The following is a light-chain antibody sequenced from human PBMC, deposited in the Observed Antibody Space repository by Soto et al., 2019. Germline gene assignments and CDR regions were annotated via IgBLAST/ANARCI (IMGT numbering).Light chain of an antibody. Sequence: QSALTQPASVPGSPGQSITISCTGTSSDVGGYNYVSWYQQHPGKAPKLMIYEVSNRPSGVSNRFSGFKSGNTASLTISGLQAEDEADYYCSSYTSSSLGGFGGGTKLTVL. V-gene: IGLV2-14*01. CDR2: EVS. CDR1: SSDVGGYNY. J-gene: IGLJ3*02. CDR3: SSYTSSSLGG.